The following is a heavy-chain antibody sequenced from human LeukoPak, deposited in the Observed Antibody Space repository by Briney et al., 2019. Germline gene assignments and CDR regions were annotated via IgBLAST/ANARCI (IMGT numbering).Heavy chain of an antibody. CDR1: EYTFTDYY. V-gene: IGHV1-2*02. D-gene: IGHD1-26*01. CDR2: INPNSGDT. J-gene: IGHJ4*02. Sequence: ASLKVSCKASEYTFTDYYMHWVRQAPGQGVWWMCWINPNSGDTNYAQKFQGRVTMTRDPSISTAYMALTRLRSDDTAVYYCARDAWLVGTTNLYYFDYWGQGTLVTVSS. CDR3: ARDAWLVGTTNLYYFDY.